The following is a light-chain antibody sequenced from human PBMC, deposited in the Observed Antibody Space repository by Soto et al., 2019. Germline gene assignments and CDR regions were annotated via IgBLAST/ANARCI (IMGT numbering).Light chain of an antibody. CDR3: QAWDSSTASRYV. CDR2: QDS. Sequence: SYELTQPPSVSVSPGQTASITCSGDKLGDKYACWYQQKPGQSPVLVIYQDSKRPSGIPERFSGSNSGNTATLTISGTQAMDEADYYCQAWDSSTASRYVFGTGTKLTVL. V-gene: IGLV3-1*01. J-gene: IGLJ1*01. CDR1: KLGDKY.